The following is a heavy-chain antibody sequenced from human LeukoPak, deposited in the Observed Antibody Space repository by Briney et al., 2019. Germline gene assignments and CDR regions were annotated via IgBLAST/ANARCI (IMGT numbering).Heavy chain of an antibody. D-gene: IGHD6-19*01. CDR1: GFTFSSYS. Sequence: PGGSLRLSCAASGFTFSSYSMNWVRQAPGKGLERVSSISTSSSYIYYADSVKGRFTSSRDNAKKSLYLQMNSLRAEDTAVYYCARAGSRQWLVDLFDYWGQGTLVTVSS. CDR2: ISTSSSYI. CDR3: ARAGSRQWLVDLFDY. V-gene: IGHV3-21*01. J-gene: IGHJ4*02.